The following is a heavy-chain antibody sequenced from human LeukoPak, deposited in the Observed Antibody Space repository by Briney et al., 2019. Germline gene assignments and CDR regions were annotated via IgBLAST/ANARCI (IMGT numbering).Heavy chain of an antibody. D-gene: IGHD3-22*01. CDR1: GDSLSNDNYY. CDR2: VYYSGST. J-gene: IGHJ4*02. Sequence: PSETLSLTCIVSGDSLSNDNYYWGWIRQPPGKGLEWIGSVYYSGSTYYNPSLKSRITMSVDTSKSQFSLNLSSVTAADTAVYYCARHVHHSSGFEYYFEYWGQGTLVTVSS. V-gene: IGHV4-39*01. CDR3: ARHVHHSSGFEYYFEY.